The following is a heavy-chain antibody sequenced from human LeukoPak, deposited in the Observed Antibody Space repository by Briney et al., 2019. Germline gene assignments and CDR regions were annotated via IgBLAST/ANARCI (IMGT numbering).Heavy chain of an antibody. CDR3: AKDVGTTSLYNWLDP. V-gene: IGHV3-33*06. D-gene: IGHD2/OR15-2a*01. J-gene: IGHJ5*02. CDR1: GFTFSNNG. CDR2: TSYDGSNI. Sequence: PGGSLRLSCAASGFTFSNNGMHWVRQAPGKGLEWVAVTSYDGSNIFYVDSVKGRFTIHRDNSKNTLYLDMSSLRAEDTAVYYCAKDVGTTSLYNWLDPWGQGTLVTVSS.